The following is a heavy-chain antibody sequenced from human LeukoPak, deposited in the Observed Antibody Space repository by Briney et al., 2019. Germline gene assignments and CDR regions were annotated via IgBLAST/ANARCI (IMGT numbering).Heavy chain of an antibody. CDR1: GFTFNNAW. V-gene: IGHV3-49*04. CDR2: IRSKAYGGTT. D-gene: IGHD6-13*01. J-gene: IGHJ6*03. CDR3: TRIQTAAAGPDYYYYYMDV. Sequence: GGSLRLSRAASGFTFNNAWMSWVRQAPGKGLEWVGFIRSKAYGGTTEYAASVKGRFTISRDDSKSIAYLQMNSLKTEDTAVYYCTRIQTAAAGPDYYYYYMDVWGKGTTVTVSS.